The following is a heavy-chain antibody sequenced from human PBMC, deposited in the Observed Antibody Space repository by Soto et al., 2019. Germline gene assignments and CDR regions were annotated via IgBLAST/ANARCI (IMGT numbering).Heavy chain of an antibody. J-gene: IGHJ6*02. CDR2: ISSGGGTI. CDR3: ARDLAAADNYYYYGMDV. CDR1: GFTLSSFE. Sequence: PGGSLRLSCAVSGFTLSSFEMNWVRQAPGKGLEWVSYISSGGGTIYYADSVKGRFTISRDNAKNSLYLQMNSLRAEDTAVYYCARDLAAADNYYYYGMDVWGQGTTVTVSS. D-gene: IGHD6-13*01. V-gene: IGHV3-48*03.